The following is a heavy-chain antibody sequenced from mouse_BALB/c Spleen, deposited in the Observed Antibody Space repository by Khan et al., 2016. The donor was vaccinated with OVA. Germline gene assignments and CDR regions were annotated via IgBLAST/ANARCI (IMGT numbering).Heavy chain of an antibody. J-gene: IGHJ3*01. CDR3: VQSNYGTLAY. V-gene: IGHV5-9*03. D-gene: IGHD2-1*01. CDR2: ISSGGDNT. Sequence: LVESGGGLVKPGGSLKLSCAASGFTFSSYTMSWVRQTPEKRLEWVATISSGGDNTYYPDSVKGRFTISRDNAKNNLYLQMSSLRSEDTALYYCVQSNYGTLAYWGQGTLVTVSA. CDR1: GFTFSSYT.